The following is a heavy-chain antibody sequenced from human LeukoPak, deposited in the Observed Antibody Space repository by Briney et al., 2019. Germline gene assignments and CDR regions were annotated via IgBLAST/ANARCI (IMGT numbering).Heavy chain of an antibody. CDR2: IIPIFGKA. CDR3: ARDPGDYGEVFDY. Sequence: SVKVSCKASGGTFISYAISWVRQAPGQGLEWMGRIIPIFGKANYAQKFQGRVTINTDESTSTAYMELSSLRSEDTAVYYCARDPGDYGEVFDYWGQGTLVTVSS. J-gene: IGHJ4*02. V-gene: IGHV1-69*05. CDR1: GGTFISYA. D-gene: IGHD4/OR15-4a*01.